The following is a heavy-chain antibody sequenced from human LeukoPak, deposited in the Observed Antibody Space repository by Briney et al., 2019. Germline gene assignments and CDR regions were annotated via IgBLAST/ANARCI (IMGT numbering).Heavy chain of an antibody. Sequence: GGSLRLSCAASGFTFSNYEVNWVRQAPGKGLEWVSYISSSTSTIYYADSVKGRFTISRDNAKNSLYLQMNSLRAEDTAVYYCARLRCSSGYGMDVWGQGTTVTVSS. CDR2: ISSSTSTI. CDR3: ARLRCSSGYGMDV. V-gene: IGHV3-48*03. J-gene: IGHJ6*02. CDR1: GFTFSNYE. D-gene: IGHD3-22*01.